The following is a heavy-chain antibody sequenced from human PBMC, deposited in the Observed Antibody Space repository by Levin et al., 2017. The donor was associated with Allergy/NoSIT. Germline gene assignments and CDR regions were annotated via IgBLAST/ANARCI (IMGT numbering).Heavy chain of an antibody. J-gene: IGHJ5*02. Sequence: GGSLRLSCAASGFTFSDYWMTWVRQPPGKGLEWVANINQDGTQKHHADSVKGRFTISRDNAENSLFLQMNCLGTDDTAVYFCARDTTVGGEAWGQGTLVTVSS. D-gene: IGHD4-11*01. CDR2: INQDGTQK. CDR1: GFTFSDYW. CDR3: ARDTTVGGEA. V-gene: IGHV3-7*03.